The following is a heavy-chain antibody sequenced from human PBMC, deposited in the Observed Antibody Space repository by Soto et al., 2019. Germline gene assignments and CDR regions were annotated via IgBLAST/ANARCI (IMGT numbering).Heavy chain of an antibody. D-gene: IGHD3-10*01. J-gene: IGHJ4*02. CDR1: GFTFSTYA. CDR2: ISYDGSNK. CDR3: ARDNTMVRGVRAGISYYFDY. V-gene: IGHV3-30-3*01. Sequence: PGGSLRLSCAASGFTFSTYAMHWVRQAPGKGLEWVAVISYDGSNKDYADSVKGRFIISRDNSKNTLYLQMNSLRAEDTAVYYCARDNTMVRGVRAGISYYFDYWGQGALVTVSS.